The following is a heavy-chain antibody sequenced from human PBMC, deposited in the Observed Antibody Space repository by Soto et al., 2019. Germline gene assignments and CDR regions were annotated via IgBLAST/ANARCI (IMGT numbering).Heavy chain of an antibody. V-gene: IGHV1-18*01. D-gene: IGHD3-9*01. CDR3: ARGLPTSKLRYFDWLSIPPRRSPYMDV. J-gene: IGHJ6*03. CDR2: ISAYNGNT. Sequence: ASVXVSCKASGYTFTSYGLSWVRQAPGQRLEWMGWISAYNGNTNYAQKFQGRVTMTRNTSISTAYMELSSLRSEDTAVYYCARGLPTSKLRYFDWLSIPPRRSPYMDVWGKGTTVTVSS. CDR1: GYTFTSYG.